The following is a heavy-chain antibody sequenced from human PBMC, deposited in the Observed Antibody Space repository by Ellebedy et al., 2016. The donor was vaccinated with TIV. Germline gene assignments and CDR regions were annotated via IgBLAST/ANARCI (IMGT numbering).Heavy chain of an antibody. CDR2: IGAGSDT. Sequence: PGGSLRLSCAASGFTFSRYDFHWVRQATGNGLEWVSAIGAGSDTYYEGSVKGRFTIPRENAQNSWYLQMNNLRDGDTAVYYCAREIVDIVSTDWCFDLWGRGTLVTVAS. J-gene: IGHJ2*01. D-gene: IGHD5/OR15-5a*01. CDR1: GFTFSRYD. CDR3: AREIVDIVSTDWCFDL. V-gene: IGHV3-13*01.